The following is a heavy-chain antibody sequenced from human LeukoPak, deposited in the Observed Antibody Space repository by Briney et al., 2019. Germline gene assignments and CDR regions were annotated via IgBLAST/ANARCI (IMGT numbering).Heavy chain of an antibody. J-gene: IGHJ4*02. D-gene: IGHD3-3*01. CDR3: AREIFDSTSGVSQGFDY. CDR1: GYTFTSYG. CDR2: ISAYNGNT. V-gene: IGHV1-18*01. Sequence: ASVKVSCKASGYTFTSYGISWVRQAPGQGLEWMGWISAYNGNTNYAQKLQGRVTMTTDTSTSTAYMELSSLRSGDTAVYFCAREIFDSTSGVSQGFDYWGQGTLVTVSS.